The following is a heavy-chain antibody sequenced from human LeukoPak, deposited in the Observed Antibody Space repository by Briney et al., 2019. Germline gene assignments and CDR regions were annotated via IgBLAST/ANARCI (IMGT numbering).Heavy chain of an antibody. CDR3: ARGQVRSSIGWYTQY. CDR1: GGSFSGYY. CDR2: INHSGGT. D-gene: IGHD6-13*01. J-gene: IGHJ1*01. Sequence: SETLSLTCAVYGGSFSGYYWSWLRQPPGKGLEWIGEINHSGGTNYNPSLKSRVIISLDTSKNQFSLKVNSVTAADTAVYYCARGQVRSSIGWYTQYWDQGTLVTVSS. V-gene: IGHV4-34*01.